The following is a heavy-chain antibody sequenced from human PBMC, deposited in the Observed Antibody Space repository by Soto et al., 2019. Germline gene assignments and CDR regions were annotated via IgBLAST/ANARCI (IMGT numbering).Heavy chain of an antibody. CDR2: MNPNSGNT. Sequence: GASVKVSCKASGYTFTSYDINWVRQATGQGLEWMGWMNPNSGNTGYAQKFQGRVTMTRNTSISTAYMELSSLRSEDTAVYYCARGRGARGYSGYDKQYNWFDPWGQGTPVTVYS. J-gene: IGHJ5*02. D-gene: IGHD5-12*01. CDR1: GYTFTSYD. V-gene: IGHV1-8*01. CDR3: ARGRGARGYSGYDKQYNWFDP.